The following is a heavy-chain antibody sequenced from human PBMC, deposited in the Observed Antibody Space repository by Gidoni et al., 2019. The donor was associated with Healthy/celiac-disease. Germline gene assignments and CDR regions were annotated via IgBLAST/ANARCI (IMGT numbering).Heavy chain of an antibody. V-gene: IGHV3-30*18. Sequence: QVQLVESGGGVVQPGRSLRLSCAASGFTFSSYGMHWVRQAPGKGLEWVAVISYDGSNKYYADSVKGRFTISRDNSKNTLYLQMNSLRAEDTAVYYCAKEEEWLQIDYWGQGTLVTVSS. D-gene: IGHD6-19*01. CDR1: GFTFSSYG. J-gene: IGHJ4*02. CDR2: ISYDGSNK. CDR3: AKEEEWLQIDY.